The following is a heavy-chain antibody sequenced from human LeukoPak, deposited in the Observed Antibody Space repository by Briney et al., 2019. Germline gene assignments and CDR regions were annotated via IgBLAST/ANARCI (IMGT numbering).Heavy chain of an antibody. Sequence: GGSLRLSCAASGFTFDDYAMHWVRQAPGKGLEWVSGISWNSGSIGYADSVKGRFTISRDNAKNSLYLQMNSLRAEDTALYYCARDSGSSSWLNAFDIWGQGTMVTVSS. J-gene: IGHJ3*02. CDR2: ISWNSGSI. V-gene: IGHV3-9*01. CDR3: ARDSGSSSWLNAFDI. CDR1: GFTFDDYA. D-gene: IGHD6-13*01.